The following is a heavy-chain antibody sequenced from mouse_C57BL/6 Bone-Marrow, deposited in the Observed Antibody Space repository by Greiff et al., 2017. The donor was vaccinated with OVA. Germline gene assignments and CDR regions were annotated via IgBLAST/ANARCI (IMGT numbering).Heavy chain of an antibody. CDR2: IDPANGNT. Sequence: DVQLQESVAELVRPGASVKLSCTASGFNIKNTYMHWVKQRPEQGLEWIGRIDPANGNTNYAPKFQGKATMTADTSSNTAYMQLSSLTSEDTAIYYCARSVDGPPSCEYFDVWGTGTTVTVSS. D-gene: IGHD2-3*01. CDR1: GFNIKNTY. V-gene: IGHV14-3*01. CDR3: ARSVDGPPSCEYFDV. J-gene: IGHJ1*03.